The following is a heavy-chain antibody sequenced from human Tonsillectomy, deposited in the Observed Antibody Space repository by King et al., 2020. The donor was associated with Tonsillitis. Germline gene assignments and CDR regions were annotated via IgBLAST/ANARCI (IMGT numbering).Heavy chain of an antibody. CDR3: ARGQYSYGYFDF. J-gene: IGHJ4*02. D-gene: IGHD5-18*01. V-gene: IGHV1-2*02. CDR1: GYTFTAYY. Sequence: QLVQSGAEVKKPGASVKVSCKASGYTFTAYYMYWVRQAPGQGLEWMGWINPNSGGTNYAQKFQGRVTMTRDTSITTAYMEMSRLRSDDTAVYYCARGQYSYGYFDFWGQGTLVTVSS. CDR2: INPNSGGT.